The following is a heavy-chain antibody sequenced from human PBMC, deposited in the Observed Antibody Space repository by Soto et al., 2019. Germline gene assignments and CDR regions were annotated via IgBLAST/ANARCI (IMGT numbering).Heavy chain of an antibody. CDR3: AKESLLLTGEISRFFQQ. D-gene: IGHD3-16*01. Sequence: QVQLQESGPGLVEPSGTLSLTCAVSGGSIDSSNWWSWVRQPPGKGLEWIGEVYYNGDTNYNPSFKSRVTVAADTSKNPFSLKLSFVTAADTAVYYCAKESLLLTGEISRFFQQWGQGTLVTVSS. CDR1: GGSIDSSNW. CDR2: VYYNGDT. V-gene: IGHV4-4*02. J-gene: IGHJ1*01.